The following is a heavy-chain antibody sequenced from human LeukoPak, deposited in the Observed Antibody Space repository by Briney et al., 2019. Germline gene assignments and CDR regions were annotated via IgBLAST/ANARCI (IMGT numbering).Heavy chain of an antibody. CDR2: IYYSGST. D-gene: IGHD3-22*01. Sequence: PSETLSLTCTVSGGSISSYYWSWIRQPPGKGLEWIGYIYYSGSTNYNPSLKSRVTISVDPSKNQFSLKLSSVTAADTAVYYCAREGSIVTYRIFDYWGQGTLVTVSS. V-gene: IGHV4-59*01. CDR1: GGSISSYY. CDR3: AREGSIVTYRIFDY. J-gene: IGHJ4*02.